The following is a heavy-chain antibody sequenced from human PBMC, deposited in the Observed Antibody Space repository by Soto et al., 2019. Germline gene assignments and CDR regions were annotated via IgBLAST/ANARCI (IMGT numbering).Heavy chain of an antibody. D-gene: IGHD3-22*01. CDR3: AADQEGITMIV. Sequence: QMQLVQCGPEVKKPGTSVKVSCKASGFTFTSSAVQWVRQARGQRLEWIGWIVVGSGNTNYAQKFQARVTITRDMSTSTAYMEFSSMRSEDTAVYYGAADQEGITMIVWGQGTLVTVSS. V-gene: IGHV1-58*01. CDR1: GFTFTSSA. J-gene: IGHJ4*02. CDR2: IVVGSGNT.